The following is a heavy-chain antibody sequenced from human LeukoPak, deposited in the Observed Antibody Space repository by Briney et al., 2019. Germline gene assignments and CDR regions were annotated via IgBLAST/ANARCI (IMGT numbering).Heavy chain of an antibody. CDR1: GFTFSSYW. D-gene: IGHD6-6*01. V-gene: IGHV3-74*01. Sequence: PGGSLRLSCAASGFTFSSYWMHWVRQAPGKGRVWVSRINSDGSNTNYADSVKGRFTISRDNAMNTLYLQMNSLRAEDTAVYYCARGASSSSSYYFYYMDVWGKGTTVTVSS. CDR3: ARGASSSSSYYFYYMDV. CDR2: INSDGSNT. J-gene: IGHJ6*03.